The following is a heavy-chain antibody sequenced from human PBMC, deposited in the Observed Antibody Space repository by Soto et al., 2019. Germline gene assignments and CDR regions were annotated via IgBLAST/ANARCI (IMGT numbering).Heavy chain of an antibody. D-gene: IGHD3-10*01. CDR2: MNPNNGNT. V-gene: IGHV1-8*01. Sequence: VSVKVSCKACGYTFTSYDINGVRQATGQGLEWLGWMNPNNGNTGYAQKFQGRVTMTRNTSISTAYMELSSLRSEDTAVYYCASRYYYGSGSLWDYYYYMDVWGKGTTVTVSS. J-gene: IGHJ6*03. CDR3: ASRYYYGSGSLWDYYYYMDV. CDR1: GYTFTSYD.